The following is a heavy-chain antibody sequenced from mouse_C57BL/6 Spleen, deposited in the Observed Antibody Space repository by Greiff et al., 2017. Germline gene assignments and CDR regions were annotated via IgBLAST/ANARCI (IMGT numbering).Heavy chain of an antibody. CDR3: ANTAQATLDAMDY. CDR2: IYPGDGDT. Sequence: QVQLQQSGPELVKPGASVKISCKASGYAFSSSWMNWVKQRPGKGLEWIGRIYPGDGDTNYNGKFKGKATLTADKSSSTAYMQLSSLTSEDSAVYFCANTAQATLDAMDYWGQGTSVTVSS. CDR1: GYAFSSSW. V-gene: IGHV1-82*01. J-gene: IGHJ4*01. D-gene: IGHD3-2*02.